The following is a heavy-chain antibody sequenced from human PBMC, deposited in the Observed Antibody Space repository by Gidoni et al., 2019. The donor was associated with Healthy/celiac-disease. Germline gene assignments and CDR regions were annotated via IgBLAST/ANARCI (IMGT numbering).Heavy chain of an antibody. CDR1: GASISSSNW. J-gene: IGHJ5*02. D-gene: IGHD6-13*01. Sequence: QVQLQTSGHGLVKHAGTLSLTCAVSGASISSSNWWSWVRQPPGKGLDVIGEIYHGGSTKYHPSLKSRVTISVDKSKNQFSLKLSSVTAADTAVYYCARDQRLAACMYNWFDPWGQGTLVTVSS. CDR2: IYHGGST. V-gene: IGHV4-4*02. CDR3: ARDQRLAACMYNWFDP.